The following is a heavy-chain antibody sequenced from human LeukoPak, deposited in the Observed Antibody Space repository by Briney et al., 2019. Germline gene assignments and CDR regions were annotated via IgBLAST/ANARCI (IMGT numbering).Heavy chain of an antibody. CDR2: ITSYGHT. V-gene: IGHV3-21*01. D-gene: IGHD4-17*01. CDR3: ARADYGGYGVDY. J-gene: IGHJ4*02. CDR1: GFAFSSSN. Sequence: PGGSLRLSCAASGFAFSSSNLNWFRQAPGKGLEWVSSITSYGHTYYPDSLQGRFSISRDNAKNSLYLQMISLRAEDTAIYYCARADYGGYGVDYWGQGTLVTVSS.